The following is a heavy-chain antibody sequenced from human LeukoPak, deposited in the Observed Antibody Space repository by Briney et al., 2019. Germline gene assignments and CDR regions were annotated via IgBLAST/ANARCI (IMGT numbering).Heavy chain of an antibody. J-gene: IGHJ4*02. V-gene: IGHV4-39*07. D-gene: IGHD5-12*01. Sequence: PSETLSLTCTVSGGSISSSSYYWGWIRQPPGKGLEWIGSIYYSGSTYYNPSLKSRVTISVDTSKNQFSLRLSSVTAADTAVYYCARSGSAYWGQGTLVTVSS. CDR1: GGSISSSSYY. CDR2: IYYSGST. CDR3: ARSGSAY.